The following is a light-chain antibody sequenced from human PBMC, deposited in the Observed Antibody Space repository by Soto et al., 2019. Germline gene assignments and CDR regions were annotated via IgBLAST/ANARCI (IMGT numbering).Light chain of an antibody. CDR2: GAS. CDR1: QTVSSAY. V-gene: IGKV3-20*01. J-gene: IGKJ1*01. CDR3: QQYNTSPWT. Sequence: DTVLTQAPGTLSLSPGERATLSCRASQTVSSAYLAWFKQKPGQAPRLLIYGASSRATGVPDRVRAAGSGVEFTLTISRVAPEDYEVYYCQQYNTSPWTFGQGTKVDIK.